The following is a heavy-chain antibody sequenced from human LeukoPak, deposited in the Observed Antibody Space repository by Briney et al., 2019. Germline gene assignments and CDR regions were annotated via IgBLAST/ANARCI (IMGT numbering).Heavy chain of an antibody. Sequence: RGESLKISCKGSGYSFTSYWIGWVRQMPGKGLEWMGIIYPGDSDTRYSPSFQGQVTISADKSISTAYLQWSSLKASDTAMYYCASSNPLYGDYLPLDSWGQGTLVTVSS. D-gene: IGHD4-17*01. V-gene: IGHV5-51*01. CDR2: IYPGDSDT. CDR3: ASSNPLYGDYLPLDS. J-gene: IGHJ4*02. CDR1: GYSFTSYW.